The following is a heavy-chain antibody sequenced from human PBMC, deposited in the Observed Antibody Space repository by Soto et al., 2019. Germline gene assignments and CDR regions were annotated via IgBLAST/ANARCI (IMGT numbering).Heavy chain of an antibody. Sequence: PGGSLRLSCAASGFTFSSYGMHWVRQAPGRGLEWVAVIWYDGSNKYYADSVKGRFTISRDNSKNTLYLQMNSLRAEDTAVYYCARDPVRYCSSTSCLYYMDVWGKGTTVTVSS. J-gene: IGHJ6*03. D-gene: IGHD2-2*01. CDR1: GFTFSSYG. CDR3: ARDPVRYCSSTSCLYYMDV. V-gene: IGHV3-33*01. CDR2: IWYDGSNK.